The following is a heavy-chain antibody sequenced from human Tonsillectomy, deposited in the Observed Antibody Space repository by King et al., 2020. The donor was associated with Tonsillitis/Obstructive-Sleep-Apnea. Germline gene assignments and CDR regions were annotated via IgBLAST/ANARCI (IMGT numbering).Heavy chain of an antibody. Sequence: VQLVESGGGVVQPGRSLRLSCAASGFALSNFAVHWVRQAPGKGLEWVAVISYDGSNKYYADSLRGRFTISRDNSKNTVFLQMNTVRGEDTAVYYCARDPLETYGSGSFQIDYWGQGTLVTVSS. J-gene: IGHJ4*02. CDR3: ARDPLETYGSGSFQIDY. D-gene: IGHD3-10*01. CDR2: ISYDGSNK. CDR1: GFALSNFA. V-gene: IGHV3-30*01.